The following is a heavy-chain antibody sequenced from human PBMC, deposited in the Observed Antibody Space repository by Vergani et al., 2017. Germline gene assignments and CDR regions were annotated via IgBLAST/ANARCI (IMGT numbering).Heavy chain of an antibody. V-gene: IGHV1-69*11. Sequence: QVQLVQSGAEVKKPGSSVKVSCKASGGTFSSYAISWVRQAPGQGLEWMGRIIPILGTANYAQKFQGRVTITADESTSTAYMERSSLRSDDTAVYDCARGSLDYGGNSGWFDPWGEGTLVTVSS. J-gene: IGHJ5*02. CDR1: GGTFSSYA. CDR2: IIPILGTA. CDR3: ARGSLDYGGNSGWFDP. D-gene: IGHD4-23*01.